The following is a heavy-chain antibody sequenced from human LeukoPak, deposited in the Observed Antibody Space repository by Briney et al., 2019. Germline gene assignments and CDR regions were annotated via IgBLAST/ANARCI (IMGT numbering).Heavy chain of an antibody. D-gene: IGHD3-22*01. V-gene: IGHV5-51*01. CDR3: ARQMGYYYDSSGYPFDY. CDR2: TYPGDSDT. Sequence: GESLKISCKGSGYSFTSYWIGWVRQMPGKGLEWMGITYPGDSDTKYSPSFQGQVTISADKSISTAYLQWRSLRASDTAMYYCARQMGYYYDSSGYPFDYWGQGTLVTVSS. CDR1: GYSFTSYW. J-gene: IGHJ4*02.